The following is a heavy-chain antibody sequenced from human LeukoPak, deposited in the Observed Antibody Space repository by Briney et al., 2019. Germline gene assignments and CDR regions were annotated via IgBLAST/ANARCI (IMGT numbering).Heavy chain of an antibody. CDR1: VGSISSTSYY. D-gene: IGHD6-6*01. Sequence: SETLSLTCTVSVGSISSTSYYCGWSRQPPGKGLEWIGSIYYSGRTYYNQSLKSRVSTTVDTSQNQFSLKLRSVTAADTAMYYCARVQYGSSVDYWGQGTLVTVSS. V-gene: IGHV4-39*07. CDR2: IYYSGRT. CDR3: ARVQYGSSVDY. J-gene: IGHJ4*02.